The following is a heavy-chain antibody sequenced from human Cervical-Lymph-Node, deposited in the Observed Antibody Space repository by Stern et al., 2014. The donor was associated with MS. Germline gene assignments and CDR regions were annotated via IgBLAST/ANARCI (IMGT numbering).Heavy chain of an antibody. CDR3: ARAGGSEDDF. D-gene: IGHD3-10*01. J-gene: IGHJ4*02. CDR1: GFIFSDYY. V-gene: IGHV3-11*01. CDR2: ISSRDGTI. Sequence: VQLVESGGGLVNPGESLRLSCAASGFIFSDYYMNWIRQAPGKGLEWLSYISSRDGTIYYADSVKGRFTISRDNAKKSLYLHMNSLRAEDTAVYYCARAGGSEDDFWGQGTLVTVSS.